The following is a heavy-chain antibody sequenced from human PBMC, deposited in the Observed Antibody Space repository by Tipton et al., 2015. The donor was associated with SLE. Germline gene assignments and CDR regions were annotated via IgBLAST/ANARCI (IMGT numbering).Heavy chain of an antibody. CDR1: GYTFSNYY. CDR3: ARDASPRGAVTSTCDY. D-gene: IGHD6-19*01. Sequence: QVQLVQSGAEVKKPGASVKVSCKASGYTFSNYYVHWVRQAPGHGLEWMGIINPIDSSTTYAQKFQGRLTMTRDTSTSTVYMELSSLRSEDTAVYYCARDASPRGAVTSTCDYWGQGSLVTVS. V-gene: IGHV1-46*01. J-gene: IGHJ4*02. CDR2: INPIDSST.